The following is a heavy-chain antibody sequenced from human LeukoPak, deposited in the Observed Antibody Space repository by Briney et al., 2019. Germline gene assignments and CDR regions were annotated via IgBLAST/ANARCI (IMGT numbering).Heavy chain of an antibody. CDR2: IRSKANSYAT. CDR3: TRLEETSSLHMDV. V-gene: IGHV3-73*01. Sequence: GGSLRLSCAASGFTFSGSAMHWVRQASGKGLEWVGRIRSKANSYATAYAASVKGRFTISRDDSKNTAYLQMNSLKTEDTAVYYCTRLEETSSLHMDVWGKGTTVTVSS. CDR1: GFTFSGSA. J-gene: IGHJ6*03. D-gene: IGHD3-16*02.